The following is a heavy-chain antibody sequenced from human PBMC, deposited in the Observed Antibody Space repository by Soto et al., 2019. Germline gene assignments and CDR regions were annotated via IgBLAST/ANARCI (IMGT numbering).Heavy chain of an antibody. CDR3: AKDKPGTTSFDY. D-gene: IGHD1-1*01. CDR2: ISDRGDTT. J-gene: IGHJ4*02. V-gene: IGHV3-23*01. Sequence: EVQLLESGGGLVQPGGSRRLSCEASGFTISSNAMYWVRQAPGKGLEWVSGISDRGDTTHYADSVKGRFTISRDTSKNTLYLQLNTLRADDTAVYYCAKDKPGTTSFDYWGQGTLVTVSS. CDR1: GFTISSNA.